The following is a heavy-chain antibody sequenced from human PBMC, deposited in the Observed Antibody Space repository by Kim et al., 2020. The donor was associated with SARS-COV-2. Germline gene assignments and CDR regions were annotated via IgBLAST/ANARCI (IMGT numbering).Heavy chain of an antibody. CDR1: GGSISSSSYY. J-gene: IGHJ4*02. V-gene: IGHV4-39*01. CDR2: IYYSGST. D-gene: IGHD3-9*01. Sequence: SETLSLTCSVSGGSISSSSYYWGWIRQPPGKGLEWIGSIYYSGSTYYNPSLKSRVTISVDTSKNQFSLKLSSVTAADTAVYYCARQGYDILTGSLGGEERFCFDSWGQGTLVTVSS. CDR3: ARQGYDILTGSLGGEERFCFDS.